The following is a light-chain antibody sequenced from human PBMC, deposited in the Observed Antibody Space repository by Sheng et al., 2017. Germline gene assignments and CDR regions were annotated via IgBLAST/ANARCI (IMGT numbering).Light chain of an antibody. CDR3: QQYDSSPET. CDR1: QTVRSSY. J-gene: IGKJ1*01. V-gene: IGKV3-20*01. Sequence: DIVLTQSPGTLSLSPGERATLSCRASQTVRSSYLAWYQQKPGQAPRLLIYGASSRATGIPDRFSGSGSGTDFTLTISRLEPEDFAMYYCQQYDSSPETFGQGTKVEIK. CDR2: GAS.